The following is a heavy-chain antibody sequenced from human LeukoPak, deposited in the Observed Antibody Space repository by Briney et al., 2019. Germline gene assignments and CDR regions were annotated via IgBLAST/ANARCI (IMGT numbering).Heavy chain of an antibody. CDR1: GGSISRNSYS. Sequence: SETLSLTCTVSGGSISRNSYSWGWIRQPPGKGLEWIGSISDSGTIHYNPSLKSRVTILVDTSKKQVPLKVNAVTAADTAVYYCARHVTADNWFDPWGQGTLVTVSS. J-gene: IGHJ5*02. CDR3: ARHVTADNWFDP. V-gene: IGHV4-39*01. CDR2: ISDSGTI.